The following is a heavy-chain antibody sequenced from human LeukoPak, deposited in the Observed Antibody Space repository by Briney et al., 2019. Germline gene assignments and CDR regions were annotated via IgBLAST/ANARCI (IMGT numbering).Heavy chain of an antibody. CDR1: GYSFTHYW. CDR3: ASSGVYDILTADKGYYFDY. D-gene: IGHD3-9*01. J-gene: IGHJ4*02. Sequence: GESLKISCKGSGYSFTHYWIGWVRQMPGKGLEWMGIIYPTDSDTRYSPSFQGQVTISVDKSITTAYLQWSSLKASDTAMYYCASSGVYDILTADKGYYFDYWGQGTLVTVSS. V-gene: IGHV5-51*01. CDR2: IYPTDSDT.